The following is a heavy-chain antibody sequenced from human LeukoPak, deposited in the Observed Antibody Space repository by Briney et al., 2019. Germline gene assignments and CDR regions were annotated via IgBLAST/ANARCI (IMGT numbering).Heavy chain of an antibody. J-gene: IGHJ6*02. CDR2: IYYSGST. D-gene: IGHD2-2*01. V-gene: IGHV4-59*08. CDR3: ARHSPGVVVPAASPDYYHYYGMDV. CDR1: GGSISSYY. Sequence: PSATLSLTCTVSGGSISSYYWSWIRPPPGKGLEWIGYIYYSGSTNYNPSLKSRVTISVDTSKNHFSLKLSSVTAADTAVYYCARHSPGVVVPAASPDYYHYYGMDVWGQGTTVTVSS.